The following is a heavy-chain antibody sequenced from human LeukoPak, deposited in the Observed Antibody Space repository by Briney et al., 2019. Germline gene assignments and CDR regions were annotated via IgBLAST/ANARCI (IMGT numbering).Heavy chain of an antibody. CDR2: ISGSGGST. D-gene: IGHD4-17*01. V-gene: IGHV3-23*01. J-gene: IGHJ4*02. Sequence: GGSLRLSCVVSGFTFSSYAMSWVRQAPGKGLEWVSAISGSGGSTYYADSVKGRFTISRDTSKNTVHLQMNSLRAVVTAVYYCAKGVTYGYYFDYWGQGTLVTVSS. CDR1: GFTFSSYA. CDR3: AKGVTYGYYFDY.